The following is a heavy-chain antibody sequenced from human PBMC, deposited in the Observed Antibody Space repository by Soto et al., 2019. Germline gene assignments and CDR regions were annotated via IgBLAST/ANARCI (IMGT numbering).Heavy chain of an antibody. Sequence: GGSLRLSCAAPGFTFSSYAMSWVRQAPGKGLEWVSGISGSSGSTDSADSVKGRFTISRDNSKNTLYLQMNSLRAEDTAVYYYAKYVSQHVGDSYYGMDVWGQGTTVTVSS. V-gene: IGHV3-23*01. CDR3: AKYVSQHVGDSYYGMDV. D-gene: IGHD3-10*02. CDR1: GFTFSSYA. J-gene: IGHJ6*02. CDR2: ISGSSGST.